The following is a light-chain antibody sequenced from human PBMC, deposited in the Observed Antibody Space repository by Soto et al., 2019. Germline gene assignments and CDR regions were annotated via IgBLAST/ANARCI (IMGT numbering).Light chain of an antibody. CDR3: QQFSSYPLT. CDR2: GAS. CDR1: QTVRNNY. Sequence: EFVLTQSPGTLSLSPGERATLSCRASQTVRNNYLAWYQQKPGQAPRLLIYGASSRATDIPDRFSGGGSGTDFTLTIRRLEPEDFAVYYCQQFSSYPLTFGGGTKVDIK. J-gene: IGKJ4*01. V-gene: IGKV3-20*01.